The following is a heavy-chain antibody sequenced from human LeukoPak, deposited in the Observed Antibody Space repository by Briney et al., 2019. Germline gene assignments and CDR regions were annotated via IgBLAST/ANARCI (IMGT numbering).Heavy chain of an antibody. V-gene: IGHV3-48*01. J-gene: IGHJ4*02. D-gene: IGHD2-15*01. CDR1: GFTFNTYS. CDR3: ARGGDSGGAFDY. CDR2: ISSRSDHI. Sequence: GGSLRLSCAASGFTFNTYSMNWVRQAPGKGLEWISYISSRSDHIYHAGSVKGRFTVSRDNAKNSLFLQMNSLSADDTAVYYCARGGDSGGAFDYWSQGTLVTVSS.